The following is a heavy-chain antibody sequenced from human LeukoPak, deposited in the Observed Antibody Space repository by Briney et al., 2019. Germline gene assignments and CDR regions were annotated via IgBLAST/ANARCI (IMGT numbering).Heavy chain of an antibody. CDR2: TYYRSKWYN. D-gene: IGHD2-15*01. J-gene: IGHJ5*02. Sequence: SQTLSLTCAISGDSVSSNSAAWNWIRQSPSRGLEWQGRTYYRSKWYNDYAVSVKSRITINLDTSKNQFSLQLNSVTPEDTAVYYCARESWDIEGYNWFDPWGQGTLVTVSS. CDR3: ARESWDIEGYNWFDP. V-gene: IGHV6-1*01. CDR1: GDSVSSNSAA.